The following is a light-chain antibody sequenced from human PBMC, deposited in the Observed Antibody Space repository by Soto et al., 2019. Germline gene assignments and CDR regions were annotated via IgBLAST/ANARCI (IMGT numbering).Light chain of an antibody. J-gene: IGKJ1*01. CDR1: QSIATY. CDR2: GAS. V-gene: IGKV1-39*01. CDR3: QQTYSAPQT. Sequence: DIQMTQSPSSLSASVGDRVTITCRASQSIATYLNWYLQKPGKAPKLLIYGASYLQGGVPSRFSANGSGTDFTLTISSLQAEDFATYFCQQTYSAPQTFGQGTKVDIK.